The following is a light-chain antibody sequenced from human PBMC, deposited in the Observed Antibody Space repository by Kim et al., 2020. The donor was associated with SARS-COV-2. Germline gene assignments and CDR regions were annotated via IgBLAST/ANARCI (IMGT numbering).Light chain of an antibody. CDR3: ATWDDGLNGWV. CDR1: WTNIGDDY. Sequence: GQAVGISCDGAWTNIGDDYEEWYQQVPGSAPNHLIYDNHQRPSGLPDRFSGSKSATSASPANSDLQSEDEADYYCATWDDGLNGWVFGGGTKLTVL. CDR2: DNH. V-gene: IGLV1-44*01. J-gene: IGLJ3*02.